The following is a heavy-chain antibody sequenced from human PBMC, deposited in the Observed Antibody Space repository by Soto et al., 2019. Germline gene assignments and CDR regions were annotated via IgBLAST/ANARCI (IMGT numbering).Heavy chain of an antibody. J-gene: IGHJ5*02. CDR3: ARVTSMVRGVIDNWFAP. D-gene: IGHD3-10*01. CDR1: GGTFSSYA. Sequence: QVPLVQSGAEVKKPGSSVTVSCKASGGTFSSYAIHWVRQAPGQGLEWMGGIIPMYGQAKYAQRIQGRVTITADESTTTVDMELTSLTSQDTAVYYCARVTSMVRGVIDNWFAPWGHGTLVTVSS. V-gene: IGHV1-69*01. CDR2: IIPMYGQA.